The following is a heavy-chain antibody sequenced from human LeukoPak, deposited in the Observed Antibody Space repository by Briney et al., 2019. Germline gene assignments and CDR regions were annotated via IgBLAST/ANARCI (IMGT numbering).Heavy chain of an antibody. V-gene: IGHV3-74*01. Sequence: GGPLTLSCAASGFTFSTYWMHWVRHPPAKGVVWVSRIRIDGNSTTYAHSVKGRFTISRDNAKNTLYLQMNSLRVEDTAVYYCVREYSSSSSRAFDIWGQGTMVTVSS. J-gene: IGHJ3*02. D-gene: IGHD6-6*01. CDR2: IRIDGNST. CDR3: VREYSSSSSRAFDI. CDR1: GFTFSTYW.